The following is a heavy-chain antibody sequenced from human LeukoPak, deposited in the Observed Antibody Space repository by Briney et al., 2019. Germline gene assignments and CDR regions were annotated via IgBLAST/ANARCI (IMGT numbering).Heavy chain of an antibody. CDR1: GFTFSSYG. CDR3: AKGFGVIIYYFEY. J-gene: IGHJ4*02. CDR2: MYYDGNNS. D-gene: IGHD3-3*01. V-gene: IGHV3-33*06. Sequence: GRSLRLSCAASGFTFSSYGMHWVRQAPGKGLEWVAVMYYDGNNSYYADSVKGRFTISRDNSKNTLYLQMNSLRAEDTAVYYCAKGFGVIIYYFEYWGQGTLVTVSS.